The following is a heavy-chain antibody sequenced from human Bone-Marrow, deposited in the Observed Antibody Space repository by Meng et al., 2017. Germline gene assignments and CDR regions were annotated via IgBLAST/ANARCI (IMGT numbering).Heavy chain of an antibody. J-gene: IGHJ6*02. V-gene: IGHV4-59*01. CDR2: IYYSGST. D-gene: IGHD3-22*01. Sequence: SETLSPTCTAPGGSISSYYWSWIRQPPGKGLEWTGYIYYSGSTNYNPSLKSRVTISVDTSKNQFSLKLSSVTAADTAVYYCARGADYYDSSGYYYSYYYGMDVWGQGTTVTVSS. CDR1: GGSISSYY. CDR3: ARGADYYDSSGYYYSYYYGMDV.